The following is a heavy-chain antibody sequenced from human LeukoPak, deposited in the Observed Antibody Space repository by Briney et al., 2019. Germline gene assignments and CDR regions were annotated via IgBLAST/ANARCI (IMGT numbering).Heavy chain of an antibody. V-gene: IGHV4-59*01. J-gene: IGHJ3*02. D-gene: IGHD3-22*01. CDR1: GGSISSYY. Sequence: PSETLSLTCTVSGGSISSYYWSWIRQPPGKRLEWIGYIYYSGSTNYNPSLKSRVTISVDTSKNQFSLKLSSVTAADTAVYYCASSGYYVYAFDIWGQGTMVTVSS. CDR2: IYYSGST. CDR3: ASSGYYVYAFDI.